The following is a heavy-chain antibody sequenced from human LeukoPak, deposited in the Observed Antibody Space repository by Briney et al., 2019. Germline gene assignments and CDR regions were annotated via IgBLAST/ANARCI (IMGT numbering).Heavy chain of an antibody. CDR2: FYHNGGT. Sequence: SETLSLTCDISGTAISSYCWSWIRQSPANGLEWIGYFYHNGGTSYNPSLRSRVTISVDSSQKKLSLQVTSMTAADTAIYYCAGGRMGRYYDHWGQGTLVAVST. CDR3: AGGRMGRYYDH. CDR1: GTAISSYC. D-gene: IGHD1-26*01. V-gene: IGHV4-59*08. J-gene: IGHJ4*02.